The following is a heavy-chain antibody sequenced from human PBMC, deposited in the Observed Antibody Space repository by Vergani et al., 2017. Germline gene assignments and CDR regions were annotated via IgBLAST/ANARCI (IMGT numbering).Heavy chain of an antibody. V-gene: IGHV3-23*01. Sequence: EVQLLESGGGLVQPGGSLRLSCAASGFTFTNFAMTWVRQAPGEGLEWVSGISGSGGFTYYADSVKGRFTLSRDNSKNTIFLQMNNLRAEDTAVYYCAKDNVPGYYDSSGYCDYWGQGTLVTVSS. D-gene: IGHD3-22*01. CDR3: AKDNVPGYYDSSGYCDY. J-gene: IGHJ4*02. CDR2: ISGSGGFT. CDR1: GFTFTNFA.